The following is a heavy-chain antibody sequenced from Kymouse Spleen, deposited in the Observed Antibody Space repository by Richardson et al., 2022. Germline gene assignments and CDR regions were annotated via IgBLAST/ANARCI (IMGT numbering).Heavy chain of an antibody. Sequence: QLQLQESGPGLVKPSETLSLTCTVSGGSISSSSYYWGWIRQPPGKGLEWIGSIYYSGSTYYNPSLKSRVTISVDTSKNQFSLKLSSVTAADTAVYYCARQGSGWYVDYYYYYGMDVWGQGTTVTVSS. V-gene: IGHV4-39*01. D-gene: IGHD6-19*01. CDR1: GGSISSSSYY. CDR3: ARQGSGWYVDYYYYYGMDV. J-gene: IGHJ6*02. CDR2: IYYSGST.